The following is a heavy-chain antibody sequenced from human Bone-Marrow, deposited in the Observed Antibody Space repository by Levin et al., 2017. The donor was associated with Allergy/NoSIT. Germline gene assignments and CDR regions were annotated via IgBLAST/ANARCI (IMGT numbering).Heavy chain of an antibody. CDR1: GYTFTRYY. V-gene: IGHV1-46*01. Sequence: ASVKVSCKASGYTFTRYYIHWVRQAPGQGLEWMAIINPSGGYTTYAQKFQDRVTMTRDIYTSTVYMELSSLRIEDTAVYYCARDESSSSSRNFDYWGQGTLVTVSS. D-gene: IGHD2-2*01. CDR3: ARDESSSSSRNFDY. CDR2: INPSGGYT. J-gene: IGHJ4*02.